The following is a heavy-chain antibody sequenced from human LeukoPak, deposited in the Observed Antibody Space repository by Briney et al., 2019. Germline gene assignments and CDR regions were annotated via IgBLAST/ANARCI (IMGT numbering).Heavy chain of an antibody. CDR1: GYTLTELS. CDR3: AASEYSSSSSRYFDL. CDR2: FDPEDGET. D-gene: IGHD6-6*01. J-gene: IGHJ2*01. V-gene: IGHV1-24*01. Sequence: ATSVKVSCKVSGYTLTELSMHWVRQAPGKGLEWMGGFDPEDGETIYAQKFQGGVTMTEDTSTDTAYMELSSLRSEDTAVYYCAASEYSSSSSRYFDLWGRGTLVTVSS.